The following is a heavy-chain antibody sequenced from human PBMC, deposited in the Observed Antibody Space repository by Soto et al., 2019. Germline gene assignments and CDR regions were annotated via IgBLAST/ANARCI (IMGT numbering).Heavy chain of an antibody. D-gene: IGHD6-25*01. CDR1: GFSFNTYA. V-gene: IGHV3-48*04. J-gene: IGHJ4*02. CDR3: ASDPGIAAAGMDY. CDR2: ISSSSSRI. Sequence: EVQLVESGGGLIQPGGYLRLSCAASGFSFNTYAMNWVRQAPGKGLGWISYISSSSSRIYYADSVKGRFTLSRDNAKNSLYLQMNSLRAEDTAVYYCASDPGIAAAGMDYWGQGTLVTVSS.